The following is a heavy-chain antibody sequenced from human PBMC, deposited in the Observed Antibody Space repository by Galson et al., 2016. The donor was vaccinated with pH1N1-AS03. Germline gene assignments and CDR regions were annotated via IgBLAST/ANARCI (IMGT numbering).Heavy chain of an antibody. J-gene: IGHJ6*02. D-gene: IGHD1-26*01. CDR1: GYTFISYV. CDR2: INAGNGNT. CDR3: ARGRGSYGMDV. Sequence: QSGAEVKKPGASVKVSCKASGYTFISYVMHWVRQAPGQRLEWMGWINAGNGNTTYSQSFQGRVTITRDTSASKAYMELSSLRSDDTAVYYCARGRGSYGMDVWGQGTTVTVSS. V-gene: IGHV1-3*01.